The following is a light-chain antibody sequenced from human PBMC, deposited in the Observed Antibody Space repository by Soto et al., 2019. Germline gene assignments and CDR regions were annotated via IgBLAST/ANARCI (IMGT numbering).Light chain of an antibody. CDR1: QSVSNY. V-gene: IGKV3-11*01. J-gene: IGKJ4*02. CDR3: NQGKT. Sequence: DIVLTQSPSTLSLSPGERATLSCRASQSVSNYLGWYQQKPGQAPRLLIYEASNRATGIPARFSGSGSGTDFTLTISSLVPEDFAVYYCNQGKTFGGGTKVEIK. CDR2: EAS.